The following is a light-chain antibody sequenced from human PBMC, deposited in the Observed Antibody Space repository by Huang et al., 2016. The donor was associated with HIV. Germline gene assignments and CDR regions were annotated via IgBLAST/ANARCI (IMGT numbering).Light chain of an antibody. CDR2: GAS. CDR1: QSISSW. J-gene: IGKJ2*01. V-gene: IGKV1-5*01. Sequence: DIQMTQSPSTLSASIGDRVTITCWASQSISSWLAWFQQKPGQAPKLLMFGASSLESGVPSRFSGSGSGTEFSLTISSLRPDDYGTYFCQQYNSYPYTFGQGTKLEIK. CDR3: QQYNSYPYT.